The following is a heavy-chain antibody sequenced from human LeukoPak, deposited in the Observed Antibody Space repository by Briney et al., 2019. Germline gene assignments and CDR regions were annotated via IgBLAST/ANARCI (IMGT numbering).Heavy chain of an antibody. CDR1: GFTFSNYY. V-gene: IGHV3-33*08. Sequence: GGSLRLSCATSGFTFSNYYMNWVRQAPGKGLEWVAVIWYDGSNKYYADSVKGRFTISRDNSKNTLYLQMNSLRAEDTAVYYCASSSGYYPMGYWGQGTLVTVSS. D-gene: IGHD3-22*01. J-gene: IGHJ4*02. CDR3: ASSSGYYPMGY. CDR2: IWYDGSNK.